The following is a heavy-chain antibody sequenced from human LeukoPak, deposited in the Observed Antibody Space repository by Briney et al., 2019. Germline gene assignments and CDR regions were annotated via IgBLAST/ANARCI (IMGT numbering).Heavy chain of an antibody. J-gene: IGHJ4*02. Sequence: SETLSLTCTVSGGSISSYYWSWIRQAAGKGLEWIGRIYTSGSTNYNPSLKSRVTMSVDTSKNQFSLKLSSVTAADTAVYYCARDSGPYDFWSGYYTGLDYWGQGTLVTVSS. CDR1: GGSISSYY. D-gene: IGHD3-3*01. V-gene: IGHV4-4*07. CDR2: IYTSGST. CDR3: ARDSGPYDFWSGYYTGLDY.